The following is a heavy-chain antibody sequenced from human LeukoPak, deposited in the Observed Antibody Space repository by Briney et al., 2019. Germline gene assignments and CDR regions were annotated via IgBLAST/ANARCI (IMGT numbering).Heavy chain of an antibody. Sequence: GESLKISCKGSGYSFTDYWIAWLRQMPGQGLEWMRLIYPRDSEIRNSPSFQGQVTISADKSINTAYLQWSTLKASDTAIYYCGRLSRITMVRGAMDAWGQGTPVTVSS. D-gene: IGHD3-10*01. CDR2: IYPRDSEI. V-gene: IGHV5-51*01. J-gene: IGHJ6*02. CDR1: GYSFTDYW. CDR3: GRLSRITMVRGAMDA.